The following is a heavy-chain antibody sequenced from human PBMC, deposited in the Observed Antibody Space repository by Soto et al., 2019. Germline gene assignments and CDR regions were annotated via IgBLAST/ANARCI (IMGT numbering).Heavy chain of an antibody. V-gene: IGHV3-30-3*01. CDR1: GFTFSSYA. J-gene: IGHJ4*02. Sequence: QVQLVESGGGVVQPGRSLRLSCAASGFTFSSYAMHWVRQAPGKGLEWVAVISYDGSNKYYADSVKGRFTISRDNSKNTLYMQMNSMRAEATAVYYGARHGPRSWSGYSFNYWGQGPLVTVSS. D-gene: IGHD3-3*01. CDR3: ARHGPRSWSGYSFNY. CDR2: ISYDGSNK.